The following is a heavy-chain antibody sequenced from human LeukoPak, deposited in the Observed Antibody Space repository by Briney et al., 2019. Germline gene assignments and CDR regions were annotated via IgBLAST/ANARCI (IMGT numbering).Heavy chain of an antibody. D-gene: IGHD4-23*01. V-gene: IGHV1-18*01. CDR1: GYSFTGYG. J-gene: IGHJ3*02. CDR3: ARVRGAYGGDAFDI. CDR2: ISAYNGNT. Sequence: ASVKVSCYASGYSFTGYGISWVRQAPGQGLEWMGWISAYNGNTNYAQKLQGRVTMTTDTSTSTAYMELRSLRSDDTAVYYCARVRGAYGGDAFDIWGQGTMVTVSS.